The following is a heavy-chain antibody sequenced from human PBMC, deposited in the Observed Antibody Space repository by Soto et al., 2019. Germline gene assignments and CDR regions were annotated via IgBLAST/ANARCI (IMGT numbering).Heavy chain of an antibody. Sequence: QVQLQESGPGLVKPSETLSLTCTVSGGSISSYYWSWIRQPPGKGLEWIGYIYYSGSTNYNPSLKXRVTVSVDTSKNQFSLKLSSGTAADTAVYYCARRWGAAVDYWGQGTLVTVSS. J-gene: IGHJ4*02. CDR3: ARRWGAAVDY. D-gene: IGHD1-26*01. V-gene: IGHV4-59*08. CDR2: IYYSGST. CDR1: GGSISSYY.